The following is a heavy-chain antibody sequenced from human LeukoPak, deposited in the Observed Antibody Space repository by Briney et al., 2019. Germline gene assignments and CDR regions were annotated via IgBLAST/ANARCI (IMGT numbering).Heavy chain of an antibody. J-gene: IGHJ4*02. CDR3: AKDNRRHYTSGPNPDSLH. V-gene: IGHV3-9*01. CDR2: ISWNSGSI. Sequence: GGSLRLSCTASGFTFDDYAMHWVRQPPGKGLEWVSGISWNSGSIDYADSVKGRFTISRDNAKNSLYLQMNSLRVEDTAFYYCAKDNRRHYTSGPNPDSLHWGQGALVTVSS. CDR1: GFTFDDYA. D-gene: IGHD6-19*01.